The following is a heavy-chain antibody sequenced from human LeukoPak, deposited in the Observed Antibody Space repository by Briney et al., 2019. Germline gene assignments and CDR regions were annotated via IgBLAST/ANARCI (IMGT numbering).Heavy chain of an antibody. V-gene: IGHV4-59*01. J-gene: IGHJ3*02. CDR1: GGSISSYY. CDR3: ARGIAAQDAFDI. CDR2: IYYSGST. D-gene: IGHD6-6*01. Sequence: PSETLSLTCTVSGGSISSYYWSWIRQPPGKGLEWIGYIYYSGSTNYNPSLKSRVTISVDTSKNQFSLKLSSVTAADTAVCYCARGIAAQDAFDIWGQGTMVTVSS.